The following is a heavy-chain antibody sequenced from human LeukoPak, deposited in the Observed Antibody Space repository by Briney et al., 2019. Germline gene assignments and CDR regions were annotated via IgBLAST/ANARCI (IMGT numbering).Heavy chain of an antibody. D-gene: IGHD4-11*01. V-gene: IGHV4-34*01. CDR2: INHSGST. Sequence: PSETLSLTCAVYGGSFSGYYWSWIRQPPGKGLEWIGEINHSGSTNYNPSLKSRVTISVDTSKNQFSLKLSSVTAADTAVYYCARVSVYSNYPDYWGQGTLVTVSS. CDR3: ARVSVYSNYPDY. J-gene: IGHJ4*02. CDR1: GGSFSGYY.